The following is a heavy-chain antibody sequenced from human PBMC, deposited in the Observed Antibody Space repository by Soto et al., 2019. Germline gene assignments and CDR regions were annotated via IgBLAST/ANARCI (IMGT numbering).Heavy chain of an antibody. V-gene: IGHV4-4*02. Sequence: QVQLQESGPGLVKPSGTLSLTCAVSGGSVSSSNWWRWVRQSPGKGLEWMGEIYHSGSANYNPSLKSRANISLDKSKTQFSLRLTSVTAADTAVSYCARVPGVVVSADDAFDIWGPGTRVSVSS. J-gene: IGHJ3*02. D-gene: IGHD2-21*02. CDR3: ARVPGVVVSADDAFDI. CDR2: IYHSGSA. CDR1: GGSVSSSNW.